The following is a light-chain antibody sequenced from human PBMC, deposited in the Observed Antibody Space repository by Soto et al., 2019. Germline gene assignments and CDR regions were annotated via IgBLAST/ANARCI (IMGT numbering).Light chain of an antibody. CDR2: KAS. Sequence: DIQMTQSPSTLSASVGDRVTITSRASQSISSWLAWYQQKPGKAPNLLIYKASSLESGVPSRFSGSGSGTEFTLTISNLQPDDFATYYCQQYNSDSYTFGQGTKVDIK. CDR3: QQYNSDSYT. CDR1: QSISSW. J-gene: IGKJ2*01. V-gene: IGKV1-5*03.